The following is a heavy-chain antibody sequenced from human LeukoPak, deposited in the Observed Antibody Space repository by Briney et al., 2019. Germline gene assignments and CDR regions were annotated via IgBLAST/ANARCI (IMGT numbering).Heavy chain of an antibody. CDR3: ARASLRRGSSISCYSFDI. Sequence: PGGSLRLSCAASGFTFSRDSMNWVRQAPGKGLEWVSSISSSSSYIYYADSVKGRFIISRDNAKNSLYLQMNSLSAEDTAVYYCARASLRRGSSISCYSFDIWGQGTMVTVSS. CDR2: ISSSSSYI. CDR1: GFTFSRDS. J-gene: IGHJ3*02. V-gene: IGHV3-21*01. D-gene: IGHD2-2*01.